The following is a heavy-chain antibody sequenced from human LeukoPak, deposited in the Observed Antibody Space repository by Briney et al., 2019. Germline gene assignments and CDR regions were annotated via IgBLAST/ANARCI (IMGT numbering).Heavy chain of an antibody. V-gene: IGHV4-59*08. CDR3: ARVDGIGYCSSTSCLLFDP. J-gene: IGHJ5*02. CDR1: GGSISSYY. CDR2: IYYSGST. Sequence: SETLSLTCTVSGGSISSYYWSWIRQPPGKALEWIGYIYYSGSTNYNPSLKSRVTISVDTSKNQFSLKLSSVTAADTAVYYCARVDGIGYCSSTSCLLFDPWGQGTLVTVSS. D-gene: IGHD2-2*01.